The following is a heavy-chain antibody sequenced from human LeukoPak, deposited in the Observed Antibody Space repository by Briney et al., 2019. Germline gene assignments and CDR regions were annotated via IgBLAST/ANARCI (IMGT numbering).Heavy chain of an antibody. CDR2: IIPILGIA. D-gene: IGHD3-3*01. V-gene: IGHV1-69*04. Sequence: ASVKVSCKASGGTFSSYAISWVRQAPGQGLEWMGRIIPILGIANYAQKFQGRVTITADKSTSTAYMELSSLRSEDTAVYYCARRTLTIRTFDIWGQGTMDTVSS. CDR3: ARRTLTIRTFDI. J-gene: IGHJ3*02. CDR1: GGTFSSYA.